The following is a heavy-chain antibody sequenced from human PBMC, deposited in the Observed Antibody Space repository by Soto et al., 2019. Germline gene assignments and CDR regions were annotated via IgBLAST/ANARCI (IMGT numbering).Heavy chain of an antibody. Sequence: QEQLVQSGAEVQKPGSSVKVSCKASGDSLSRHGISWVRQAPGQGLEWMGGIIPIFHITNYAQKFQGRVTITADKSTSTAYMELTSLRSEDTAVYYCAGRCDSTTCLGHFDYWGQGTLVTVAS. CDR3: AGRCDSTTCLGHFDY. J-gene: IGHJ4*02. V-gene: IGHV1-69*17. CDR1: GDSLSRHG. CDR2: IIPIFHIT. D-gene: IGHD2-2*01.